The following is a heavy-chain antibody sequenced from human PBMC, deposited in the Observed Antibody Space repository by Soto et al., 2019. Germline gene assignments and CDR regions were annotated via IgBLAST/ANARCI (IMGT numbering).Heavy chain of an antibody. J-gene: IGHJ4*02. CDR2: FDPEDGKR. V-gene: IGHV1-24*01. Sequence: QVQLVQSGAEVKKPGASVKVSSKVSGYTLTGLSMHWVRQAPGKGLEWMGGFDPEDGKRIYAQKFQGRVTMTEDTSTDTGYMELSSLRSEDTAVYYCATVETLGYCTNSLCVSWDYWGQGTLVTVSS. CDR3: ATVETLGYCTNSLCVSWDY. D-gene: IGHD2-8*01. CDR1: GYTLTGLS.